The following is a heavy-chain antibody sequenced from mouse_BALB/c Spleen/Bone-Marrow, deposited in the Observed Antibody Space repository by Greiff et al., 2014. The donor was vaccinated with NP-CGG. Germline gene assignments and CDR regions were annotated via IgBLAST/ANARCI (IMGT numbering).Heavy chain of an antibody. CDR3: ARPYYYGYDY. D-gene: IGHD1-1*02. CDR2: INPSSDYT. Sequence: VQLQQSGAELARPGASVKMSCKASGYTFTTYTIHWVKQRPGQGLEWIGYINPSSDYTHYNQKFKDKATLTADKSSSTAYMQLSSLTSEDSAVYYCARPYYYGYDYWGQGTTLTLSS. V-gene: IGHV1-4*01. J-gene: IGHJ2*01. CDR1: GYTFTTYT.